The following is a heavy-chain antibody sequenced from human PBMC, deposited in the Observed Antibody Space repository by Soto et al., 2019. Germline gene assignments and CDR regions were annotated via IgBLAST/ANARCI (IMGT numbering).Heavy chain of an antibody. V-gene: IGHV4-34*01. J-gene: IGHJ6*02. CDR2: INHSGST. CDR1: GGSFSGYY. Sequence: SETLSLTCAVYGGSFSGYYWSWVRQPPGKGLEWIAEINHSGSTNYNLSLKSRVTISVDTSKNYFSLKLSFVTAAGTAVYYCARALPVSRYCISIDCPRSGMDVWGQGTTVTVSS. CDR3: ARALPVSRYCISIDCPRSGMDV. D-gene: IGHD2-2*01.